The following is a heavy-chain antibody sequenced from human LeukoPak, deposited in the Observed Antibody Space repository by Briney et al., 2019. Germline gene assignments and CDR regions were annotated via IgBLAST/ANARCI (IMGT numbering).Heavy chain of an antibody. CDR1: GYTFTGYY. J-gene: IGHJ4*02. D-gene: IGHD5-12*01. CDR3: AGDRVDIVATILDY. Sequence: ASVKVSCKASGYTFTGYYMHCVRQAPGQGLEWMGWINPNSGGTNYAQKFQGRVTMTRDTSISTAYMELSRLRSDDTAVYYCAGDRVDIVATILDYWGQGTLVTVSS. CDR2: INPNSGGT. V-gene: IGHV1-2*02.